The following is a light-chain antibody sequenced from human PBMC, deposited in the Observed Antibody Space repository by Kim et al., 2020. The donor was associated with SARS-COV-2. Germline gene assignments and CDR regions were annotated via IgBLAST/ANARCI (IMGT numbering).Light chain of an antibody. CDR1: QSINSH. V-gene: IGKV1-39*01. Sequence: DIQMTQPPSSLSASVGDRVTITCRASQSINSHLNWYQQKPGKAPKLLIYAASSLQGGVPSRFSGSGSGTDFTLTISSLHPDDFATYYCQQSYSTLHTFGRETKVDVK. CDR2: AAS. J-gene: IGKJ2*01. CDR3: QQSYSTLHT.